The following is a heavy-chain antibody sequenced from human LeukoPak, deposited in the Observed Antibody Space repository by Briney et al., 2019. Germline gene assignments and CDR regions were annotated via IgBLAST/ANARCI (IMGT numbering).Heavy chain of an antibody. Sequence: GASVKVSCKASGYTFTSYGISWVRQAPGQGLEWMGWISAYNGNTNYAQKLQGRVTMTTDTSTSTAYMELRSLRSDDTAVYYCARGRADYYDSSGYIFDYWGQGTLVTVSS. CDR3: ARGRADYYDSSGYIFDY. CDR2: ISAYNGNT. J-gene: IGHJ4*02. V-gene: IGHV1-18*01. CDR1: GYTFTSYG. D-gene: IGHD3-22*01.